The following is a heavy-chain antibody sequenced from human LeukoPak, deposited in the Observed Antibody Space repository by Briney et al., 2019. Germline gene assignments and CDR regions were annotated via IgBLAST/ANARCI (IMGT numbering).Heavy chain of an antibody. CDR3: ATTYYYDSSGYYYDNDY. V-gene: IGHV4-61*02. D-gene: IGHD3-22*01. Sequence: SQTLSLTCTVSGGSISSGSYYWSWIRQPAGKGLEWIGRIYTSGSTNYNPSLKSRVTISVDTSKNRFSLKLSSVTAADTAVYYCATTYYYDSSGYYYDNDYWGQGTLVTVSS. CDR2: IYTSGST. J-gene: IGHJ4*02. CDR1: GGSISSGSYY.